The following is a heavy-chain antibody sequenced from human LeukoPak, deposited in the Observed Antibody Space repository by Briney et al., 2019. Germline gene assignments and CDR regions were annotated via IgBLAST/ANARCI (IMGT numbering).Heavy chain of an antibody. J-gene: IGHJ6*02. CDR3: AREGSDETDNLHTAMVVMDV. CDR2: FDPEDGET. CDR1: GYTLTELS. D-gene: IGHD5-18*01. Sequence: ASVKVSCKVSGYTLTELSMHWVRQAPGKGLEWMGGFDPEDGETIYAQKFQGRVTMTEDTSTDTAYMELSSLRSEDTAVYYCAREGSDETDNLHTAMVVMDVWGQGTTVTVSS. V-gene: IGHV1-24*01.